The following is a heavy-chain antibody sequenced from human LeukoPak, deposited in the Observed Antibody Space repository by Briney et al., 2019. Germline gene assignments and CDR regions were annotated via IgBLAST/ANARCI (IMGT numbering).Heavy chain of an antibody. V-gene: IGHV4-39*01. CDR2: IYYSGST. D-gene: IGHD3-9*01. CDR1: GGSISSSSYY. Sequence: PETLSLTCTVSGGSISSSSYYWGWIRQPPGKGLEWIGSIYYSGSTYYNPSLKSRVTISVDTSKNQFSLKLSSVTAADTAVYYCARQTTYYDILTGYLPNWFDPWGQGTLVTVSS. CDR3: ARQTTYYDILTGYLPNWFDP. J-gene: IGHJ5*02.